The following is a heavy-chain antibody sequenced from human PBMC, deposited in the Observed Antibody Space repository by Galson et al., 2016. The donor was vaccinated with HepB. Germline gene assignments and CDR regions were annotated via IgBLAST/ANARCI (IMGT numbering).Heavy chain of an antibody. V-gene: IGHV3-33*06. Sequence: SLRLSCAASGLTFSSYGMHWVRQSPGKGLEWVAVIWYDGTYKESADAVKGRFSISRDNSKNTVYLQMNSLRPDDTAVYYCAKPNTPPDYYGSGSFFDYWGQGTLVTVSS. J-gene: IGHJ4*02. D-gene: IGHD3-10*01. CDR1: GLTFSSYG. CDR3: AKPNTPPDYYGSGSFFDY. CDR2: IWYDGTYK.